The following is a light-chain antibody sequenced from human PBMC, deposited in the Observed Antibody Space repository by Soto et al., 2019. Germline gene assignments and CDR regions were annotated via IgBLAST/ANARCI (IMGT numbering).Light chain of an antibody. Sequence: QSALTQPASVSGSPGQSITISCTGTSSDVGGYNYVSWYQQHPGKAPKLMIYDVSNRPSGVSNRFSGSKSGNTASLTISGLQAEDEADYHCSSYRSSSTDVVFGGGTKVTVL. V-gene: IGLV2-14*01. CDR1: SSDVGGYNY. CDR3: SSYRSSSTDVV. J-gene: IGLJ2*01. CDR2: DVS.